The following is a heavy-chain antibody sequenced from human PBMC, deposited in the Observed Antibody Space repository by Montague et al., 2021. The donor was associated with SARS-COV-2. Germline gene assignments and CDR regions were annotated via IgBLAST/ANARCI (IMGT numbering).Heavy chain of an antibody. V-gene: IGHV4-59*02. D-gene: IGHD1-14*01. Sequence: SETLSLTCTVSGASVGSSDWGWIRQSPGQGLECICYFYIVVSTDYNPSLKSRATISIDTSKTQFSLKVRSVTAADTAVYYCAWATMTADAFDIWGQGTMVTVSS. CDR2: FYIVVST. J-gene: IGHJ3*02. CDR1: GASVGSSD. CDR3: AWATMTADAFDI.